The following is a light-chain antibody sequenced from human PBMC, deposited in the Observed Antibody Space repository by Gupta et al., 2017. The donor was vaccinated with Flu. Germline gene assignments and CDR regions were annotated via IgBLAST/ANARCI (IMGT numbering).Light chain of an antibody. V-gene: IGLV2-8*01. CDR2: GVS. Sequence: QSVTISCTGTSGVGGGYNYVSWHHQHPGNALRLIIYGVSSRASGVPVRFSASKSGTTASLTVSGLQAEDEDDYYCDAYANGRWVFGTGTKVTVL. J-gene: IGLJ1*01. CDR3: DAYANGRWV. CDR1: SGVGGGYNY.